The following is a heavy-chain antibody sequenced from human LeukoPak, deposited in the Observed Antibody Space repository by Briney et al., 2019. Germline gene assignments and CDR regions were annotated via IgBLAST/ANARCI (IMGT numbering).Heavy chain of an antibody. J-gene: IGHJ4*01. D-gene: IGHD6-13*01. Sequence: GGSLRLSCAVSGFTFTCYWMNWVRQAPGKGLEWVASIRQDGNEKSYVDSVKGRFTISRDNTKNSLYLQMSSLRAEDTAVYYCARDGTAPGLYFDLWGQGTLVTVSS. CDR1: GFTFTCYW. CDR3: ARDGTAPGLYFDL. CDR2: IRQDGNEK. V-gene: IGHV3-7*01.